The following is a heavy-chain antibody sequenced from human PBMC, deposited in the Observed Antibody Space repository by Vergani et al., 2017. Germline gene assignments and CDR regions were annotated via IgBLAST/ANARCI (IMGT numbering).Heavy chain of an antibody. CDR3: AREKRFGKLSNWFDP. CDR2: IYYSGST. Sequence: QVQLQESGPGLVKPSQTLSLTCTVSGGSISSGDYYWSWIRQPPGKGLEWIGYIYYSGSTYYNPSLKSRVTISVDTSKNQFSLKLSSVTAADTAVYYCAREKRFGKLSNWFDPWGQGTLVTVSS. V-gene: IGHV4-30-4*08. J-gene: IGHJ5*02. D-gene: IGHD3-10*01. CDR1: GGSISSGDYY.